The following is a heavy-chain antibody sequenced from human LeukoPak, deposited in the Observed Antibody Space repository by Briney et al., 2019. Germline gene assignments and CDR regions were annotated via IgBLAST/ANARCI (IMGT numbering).Heavy chain of an antibody. CDR1: GGSFSGYY. Sequence: KPSETLSLTCAVSGGSFSGYYWSWIRQPPGKGLEWIGEINHSGSTNYNPSLKSRVTTSVDTSKNQFSLKLSSVTAADTAVYYCARGNFPHYFDYWGQGTLVTVSS. CDR2: INHSGST. V-gene: IGHV4-34*01. J-gene: IGHJ4*02. CDR3: ARGNFPHYFDY. D-gene: IGHD2/OR15-2a*01.